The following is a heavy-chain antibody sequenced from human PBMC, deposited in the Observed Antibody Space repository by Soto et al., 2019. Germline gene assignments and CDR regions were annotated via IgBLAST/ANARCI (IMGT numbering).Heavy chain of an antibody. CDR1: GYNFTSHW. V-gene: IGHV5-51*01. CDR3: ARSPRGNEFNVYAWFDS. Sequence: GESLKISCQASGYNFTSHWIAWVRQKSGEGLEWMVIIYPGDSDTRNSPAFHGQITISADKSTSTVYLQWRSLKASDTAMYYCARSPRGNEFNVYAWFDSWGQGTPVTVSS. D-gene: IGHD3-16*01. CDR2: IYPGDSDT. J-gene: IGHJ5*01.